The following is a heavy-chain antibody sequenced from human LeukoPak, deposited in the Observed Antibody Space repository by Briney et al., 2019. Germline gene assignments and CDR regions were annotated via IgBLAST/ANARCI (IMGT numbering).Heavy chain of an antibody. CDR3: ARSGCSSTSCYQADY. CDR1: GGSISSYY. Sequence: SETLSLTCTVSGGSISSYYWGWIRQPPGKGLEWIGSIYYSGSTYYNPSLKSRVTISVDTSKNQFSLKLSSVTAADTAVYYCARSGCSSTSCYQADYWGQGTLVTVSS. J-gene: IGHJ4*02. CDR2: IYYSGST. D-gene: IGHD2-2*01. V-gene: IGHV4-39*01.